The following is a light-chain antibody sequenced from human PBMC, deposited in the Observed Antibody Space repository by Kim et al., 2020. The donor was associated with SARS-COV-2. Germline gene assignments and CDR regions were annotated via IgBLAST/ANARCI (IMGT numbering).Light chain of an antibody. J-gene: IGKJ2*01. CDR2: YAS. CDR1: QGISSW. Sequence: SASVGVRVTLTCRASQGISSWLAWYQQKPGKAPKLLIYYASSLESGVPSRFSGSGSATEFTLTISSLQPDDFATYYCQQYNSYPYTFGQGTKLEI. V-gene: IGKV1-5*01. CDR3: QQYNSYPYT.